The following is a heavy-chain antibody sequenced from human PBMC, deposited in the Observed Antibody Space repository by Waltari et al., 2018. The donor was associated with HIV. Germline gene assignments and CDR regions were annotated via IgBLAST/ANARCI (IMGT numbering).Heavy chain of an antibody. CDR2: MSGYNGNT. D-gene: IGHD6-19*01. CDR3: ARVPTGGVAVYYYMDV. V-gene: IGHV1-18*01. CDR1: GSIFTTYG. Sequence: QALLVQSGADATKPGASVKVSCKASGSIFTTYGINWLRLAHGQVLEWMGWMSGYNGNTNYAQKFQGRVSMTTDTSTSTADMELRSLRSDDTAVYYCARVPTGGVAVYYYMDVWGKGTTVTVSS. J-gene: IGHJ6*03.